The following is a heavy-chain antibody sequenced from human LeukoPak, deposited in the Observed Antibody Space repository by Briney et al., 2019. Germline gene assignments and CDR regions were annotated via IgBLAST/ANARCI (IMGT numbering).Heavy chain of an antibody. D-gene: IGHD6-6*01. CDR3: AIVLTDYYYMNV. J-gene: IGHJ6*03. Sequence: HPGGSLRLSCAASGFTFSSYWMSWVRQAPGKGLEWVANIKQDGSEKYYVDSVKGRFTISRDNAKSSLYLQMNSLRAEDTAVYYCAIVLTDYYYMNVWGKGTTVTVSS. V-gene: IGHV3-7*01. CDR2: IKQDGSEK. CDR1: GFTFSSYW.